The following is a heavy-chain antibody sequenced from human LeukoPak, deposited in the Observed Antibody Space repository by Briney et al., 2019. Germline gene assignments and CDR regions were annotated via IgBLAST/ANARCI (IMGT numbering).Heavy chain of an antibody. Sequence: SGTLSLTCAVSGGSISSSNWWGWVRPPPGKGLEWIGEIYHSGSTNYNPSLKSRVTISVDKSKNQFSLKLSSVTAADTAVYYCARDMKKRQWLAYWYFDLWGRGTLVTVSS. J-gene: IGHJ2*01. D-gene: IGHD6-19*01. CDR2: IYHSGST. V-gene: IGHV4-4*02. CDR1: GGSISSSNW. CDR3: ARDMKKRQWLAYWYFDL.